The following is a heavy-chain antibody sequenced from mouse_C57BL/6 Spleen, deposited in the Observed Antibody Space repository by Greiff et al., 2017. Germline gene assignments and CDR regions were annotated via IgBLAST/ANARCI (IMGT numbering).Heavy chain of an antibody. D-gene: IGHD4-1*01. CDR1: GFTFSSYA. CDR2: ISDGGSYP. Sequence: EVQRVESGGGLVKPGGSLKLSCAASGFTFSSYAMSWVRQTPEKRLEWVATISDGGSYPYYPDNVKGRFTISRDNAKNNLYLQMSHLKSEDTAMFDWARDRPNWDEGACFAYWGKGTLVTVSA. CDR3: ARDRPNWDEGACFAY. V-gene: IGHV5-4*01. J-gene: IGHJ3*01.